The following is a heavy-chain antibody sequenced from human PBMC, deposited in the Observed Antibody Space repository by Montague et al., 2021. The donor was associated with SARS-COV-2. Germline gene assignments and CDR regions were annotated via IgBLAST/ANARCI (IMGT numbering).Heavy chain of an antibody. Sequence: SETLSFTCTVSGVVVLRRRSEEHTSELQSPMYLVCLLLLEKTSRTYYNPSLRSRVSFSMDTSMNHFSLSLNSVTAADTAVYFCARQLPSYCSTNKCYPYYFDVWGQGALVTVSS. D-gene: IGHD2-2*01. CDR1: GVVVLRRRSE. J-gene: IGHJ4*02. V-gene: IGHV4-39*01. CDR3: ARQLPSYCSTNKCYPYYFDV. CDR2: LEKTSRT.